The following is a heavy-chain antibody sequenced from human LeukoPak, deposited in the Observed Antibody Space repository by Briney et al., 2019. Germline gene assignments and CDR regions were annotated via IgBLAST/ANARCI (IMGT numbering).Heavy chain of an antibody. CDR2: IWDDGNNK. J-gene: IGHJ3*02. CDR3: ARVNDYGGNDDAFGI. CDR1: GFTFTTYA. Sequence: GGSLRLSCAASGFTFTTYAMHWVRQAPGKGLDWVALIWDDGNNKYYADSVKGRFTISRDNSKNTLYLQMNSLRAEDTALCYCARVNDYGGNDDAFGIWGQGTIVTVSS. D-gene: IGHD4-23*01. V-gene: IGHV3-33*01.